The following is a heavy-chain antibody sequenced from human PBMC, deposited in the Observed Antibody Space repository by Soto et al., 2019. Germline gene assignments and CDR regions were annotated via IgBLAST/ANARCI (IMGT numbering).Heavy chain of an antibody. CDR2: ISYDGSNK. CDR3: AKDSPSRDFWSGYYMSYYYYGMDV. CDR1: GFTFSSYG. Sequence: PGGSLRLSCAASGFTFSSYGMHWVRQAPGKGLEWVAVISYDGSNKYYAGSVKGRFTISRDNSKNTLYLQMNSLRAEDTAVYYCAKDSPSRDFWSGYYMSYYYYGMDVWGQGTTVTVSS. V-gene: IGHV3-30*18. D-gene: IGHD3-3*01. J-gene: IGHJ6*02.